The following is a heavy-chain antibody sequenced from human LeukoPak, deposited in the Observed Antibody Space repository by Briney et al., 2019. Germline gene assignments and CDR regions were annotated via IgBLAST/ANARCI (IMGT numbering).Heavy chain of an antibody. Sequence: SETLSLTCTVSGGSISSSSYYWGWIRQPPGKGLEWIGSIYYIGRTYYNPSLKSLVTISVDTSKNQFSLKLSSVTAADTAVYYCVRTDVDTAMGNNWFDPWGQGTLVTVSS. V-gene: IGHV4-39*01. CDR2: IYYIGRT. CDR3: VRTDVDTAMGNNWFDP. CDR1: GGSISSSSYY. D-gene: IGHD5-18*01. J-gene: IGHJ5*02.